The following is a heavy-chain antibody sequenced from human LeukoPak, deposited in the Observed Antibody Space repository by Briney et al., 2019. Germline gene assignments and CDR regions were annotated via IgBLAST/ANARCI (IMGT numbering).Heavy chain of an antibody. CDR2: IYPGDSDT. V-gene: IGHV5-51*01. J-gene: IGHJ4*02. D-gene: IGHD3-10*01. CDR3: ARRRSSTLIDY. CDR1: GYSFSSYW. Sequence: GESLKISCKGSGYSFSSYWIAWVRQMPGKGLEWMGIIYPGDSDTIYSPSFQGQVTISADKSISTAYLQWNSLKASDTAMYFCARRRSSTLIDYWGQGTLVTVSS.